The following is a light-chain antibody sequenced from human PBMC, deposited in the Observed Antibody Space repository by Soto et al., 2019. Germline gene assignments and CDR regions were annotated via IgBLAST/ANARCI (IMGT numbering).Light chain of an antibody. CDR1: QSVSNW. V-gene: IGKV1-5*03. J-gene: IGKJ4*01. CDR2: KAS. Sequence: DIQMTQSPSTLSASVGERVTITCRASQSVSNWLAWYQQKPGKAPKLLIYKASSLESGVPSRFSGSGSGTEFTLTISSLQPDDFATYYCQQYNSYSPLTFGGGTRWIS. CDR3: QQYNSYSPLT.